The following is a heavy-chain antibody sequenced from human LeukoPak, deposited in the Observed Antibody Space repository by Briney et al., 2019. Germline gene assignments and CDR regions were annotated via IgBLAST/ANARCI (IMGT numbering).Heavy chain of an antibody. D-gene: IGHD5-12*01. Sequence: PSETLSLTCTVSGGSISSGDYYWSWIRQPPGKGLEWIGYIYYSGSTYYNPSLKSRVTISVDTSKNQFSLKLSSVTAADTAVYYCARDKVAVRWFDPWGQGTLVTVSS. CDR3: ARDKVAVRWFDP. CDR2: IYYSGST. V-gene: IGHV4-30-4*01. CDR1: GGSISSGDYY. J-gene: IGHJ5*02.